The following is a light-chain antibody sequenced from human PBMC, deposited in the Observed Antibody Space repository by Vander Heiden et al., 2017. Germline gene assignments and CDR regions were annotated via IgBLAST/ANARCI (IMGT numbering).Light chain of an antibody. Sequence: DIQMTQYPSTLSASEGDRVTITCRASQSIGIYLAWYQQSPGKAPKLLIYKASMLESGVPSRFSGSGSGTEFALTINSLQPDDFATYYCQEDNSFFTFGPGTKVDIK. V-gene: IGKV1-5*03. CDR2: KAS. J-gene: IGKJ3*01. CDR3: QEDNSFFT. CDR1: QSIGIY.